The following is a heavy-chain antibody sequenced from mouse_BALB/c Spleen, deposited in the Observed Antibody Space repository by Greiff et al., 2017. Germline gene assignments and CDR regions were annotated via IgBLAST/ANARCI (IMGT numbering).Heavy chain of an antibody. CDR1: GFSLTSYG. D-gene: IGHD1-2*01. CDR2: IWAGGST. Sequence: VKLVESGPGLVAPSQSLSITCTVSGFSLTSYGVHWVRQPPGKGLEWLGVIWAGGSTNYNSALMSRLSISKDNSKSQVFLKMNSLQTDDTAMYYCAREVTTAPAWFAYWGQGTLVTVSA. V-gene: IGHV2-9*02. CDR3: AREVTTAPAWFAY. J-gene: IGHJ3*01.